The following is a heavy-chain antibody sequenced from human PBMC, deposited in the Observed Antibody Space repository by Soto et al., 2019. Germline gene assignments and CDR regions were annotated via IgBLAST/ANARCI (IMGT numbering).Heavy chain of an antibody. Sequence: SETLSLTCDVSVEPMTGGYYWGWIRQSPGKGLEWIGSIYYGGTTYYTPSLRSRLAISIDTSKNQFSLRLSSVTAADTALYYCARGWYYFDVWGQGSLVTVSS. CDR1: VEPMTGGYY. J-gene: IGHJ4*02. CDR3: ARGWYYFDV. CDR2: IYYGGTT. V-gene: IGHV4-38-2*01. D-gene: IGHD2-15*01.